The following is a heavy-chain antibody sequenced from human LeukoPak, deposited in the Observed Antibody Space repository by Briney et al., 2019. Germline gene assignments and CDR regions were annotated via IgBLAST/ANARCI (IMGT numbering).Heavy chain of an antibody. CDR2: INPKTGGT. Sequence: ASVKVSCKASGYTFSAYYIHWVRQAPGQGLEWMGWINPKTGGTSPAQRFLGRVTLTRDTSMTTVYMELSGLRYDDTAVYYCARALKTSDTCFRFDPWGQGTQVTVSS. CDR3: ARALKTSDTCFRFDP. J-gene: IGHJ5*02. CDR1: GYTFSAYY. V-gene: IGHV1-2*02. D-gene: IGHD1-26*01.